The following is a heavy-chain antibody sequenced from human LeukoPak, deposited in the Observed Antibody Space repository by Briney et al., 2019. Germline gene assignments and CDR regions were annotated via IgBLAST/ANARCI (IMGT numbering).Heavy chain of an antibody. J-gene: IGHJ2*01. CDR2: ISSNGGST. Sequence: PGGSLRLSCAASGFTFSSYAMHWVRQAPGKGLEYVSAISSNGGSTYYANSVKGRFTISRDNSKNTLYLQMGSLRAEDMAVYYCARDAHPRDGYNYGWYFDLWGRGTLVTVSS. CDR3: ARDAHPRDGYNYGWYFDL. V-gene: IGHV3-64*01. D-gene: IGHD5-24*01. CDR1: GFTFSSYA.